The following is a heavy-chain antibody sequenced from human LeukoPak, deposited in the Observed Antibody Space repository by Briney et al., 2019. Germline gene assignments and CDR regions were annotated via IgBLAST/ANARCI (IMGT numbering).Heavy chain of an antibody. J-gene: IGHJ4*02. Sequence: PSETLSLTCTISGSSITSVSHYWGWIRHPPGKGLEWIGDIYYTGSTYYSPSLRRRVTMSVHTSENQFSLRLNSVTAVDTAVYYCARRWGNIVGVTYEYWGQGTLVTVSS. CDR2: IYYTGST. CDR3: ARRWGNIVGVTYEY. V-gene: IGHV4-39*01. D-gene: IGHD3-16*01. CDR1: GSSITSVSHY.